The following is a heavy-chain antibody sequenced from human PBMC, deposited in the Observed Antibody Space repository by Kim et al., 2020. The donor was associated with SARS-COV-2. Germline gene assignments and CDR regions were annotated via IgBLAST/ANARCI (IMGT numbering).Heavy chain of an antibody. Sequence: ASVKVSCKVSGYTLTELSMHWVRQAPGKGLEWMGGFDPEDGETIYAQKFQGRVTMTEDTSTDKAYMELSSLRSEDTAVYYCATVGADYYDSSGYYSLYFQHWGQGTLVTVSS. J-gene: IGHJ1*01. CDR1: GYTLTELS. D-gene: IGHD3-22*01. CDR2: FDPEDGET. V-gene: IGHV1-24*01. CDR3: ATVGADYYDSSGYYSLYFQH.